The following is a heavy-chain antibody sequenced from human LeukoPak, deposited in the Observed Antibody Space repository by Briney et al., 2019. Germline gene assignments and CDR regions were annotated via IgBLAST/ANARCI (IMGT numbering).Heavy chain of an antibody. V-gene: IGHV4-61*02. D-gene: IGHD2-2*01. J-gene: IGHJ3*02. CDR1: GGSISSGSYY. CDR3: ARSPGLRLRNDAFDI. Sequence: SQTLSLTCTVSGGSISSGSYYWSWIRQHAGKGLEWIWRIYTSGSTNYNPSLKSRVTISVDTSQTQFSLKLSSVTAVDTAVYYCARSPGLRLRNDAFDIWGQRTLVTDSS. CDR2: IYTSGST.